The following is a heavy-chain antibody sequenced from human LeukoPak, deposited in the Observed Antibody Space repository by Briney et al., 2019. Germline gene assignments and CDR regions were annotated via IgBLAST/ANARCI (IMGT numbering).Heavy chain of an antibody. CDR3: ARGLTTYYYDSSGYFFDY. V-gene: IGHV4-34*01. J-gene: IGHJ4*02. CDR2: INHSGST. Sequence: SETLSLTCAVYGGSFSGYYWRWIRQPPGKGLEWIGEINHSGSTNYNPSLKSRVTISVDTSKNQFSLKLSSVTAADTAVYYCARGLTTYYYDSSGYFFDYWGQGTLVTVSS. CDR1: GGSFSGYY. D-gene: IGHD3-22*01.